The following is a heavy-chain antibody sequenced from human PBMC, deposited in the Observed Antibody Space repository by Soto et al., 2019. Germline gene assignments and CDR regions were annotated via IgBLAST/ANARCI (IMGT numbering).Heavy chain of an antibody. Sequence: GESLKISCKASGYTFTNFWIGWVRQMPGKGLEWMGIIYPGDSDIRYSPSFQGQVTISADKSSSTAYLQWSSLRASDTAMYYCARADYIWGSYPQSSRYWGQGTLVTVSS. J-gene: IGHJ4*02. CDR1: GYTFTNFW. CDR3: ARADYIWGSYPQSSRY. CDR2: IYPGDSDI. V-gene: IGHV5-51*01. D-gene: IGHD3-16*02.